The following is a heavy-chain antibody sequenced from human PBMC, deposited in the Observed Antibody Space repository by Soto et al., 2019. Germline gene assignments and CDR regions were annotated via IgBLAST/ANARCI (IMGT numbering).Heavy chain of an antibody. Sequence: QVQLQESGPGLVKPSETLSLTCTVSGGSISSYYWSWIRQPPGKGLEWIGYIYYSGSTNYNPSLKSRVTISVDTSKTQFSLKLSSVTAADTAVYYCARGNGGIAARPSWFDPWGQGTLVTVSS. CDR3: ARGNGGIAARPSWFDP. J-gene: IGHJ5*02. D-gene: IGHD6-6*01. CDR1: GGSISSYY. CDR2: IYYSGST. V-gene: IGHV4-59*01.